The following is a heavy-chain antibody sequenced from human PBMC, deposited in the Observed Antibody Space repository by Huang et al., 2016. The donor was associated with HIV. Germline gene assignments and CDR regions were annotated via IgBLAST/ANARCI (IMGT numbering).Heavy chain of an antibody. CDR3: ARDHWYPLQNWFDL. CDR2: IRAYNGNT. Sequence: QVELVQSGAEVKRPGASVRVSCKAAGYIFTKYGINWVRQAPVQGLEGMGWIRAYNGNTKYAEKVQGRGTLTRDTSAKTAYMELRDVTSADTAVYYCARDHWYPLQNWFDLWGQGTLVTVSS. V-gene: IGHV1-18*01. J-gene: IGHJ5*01. D-gene: IGHD1-1*01. CDR1: GYIFTKYG.